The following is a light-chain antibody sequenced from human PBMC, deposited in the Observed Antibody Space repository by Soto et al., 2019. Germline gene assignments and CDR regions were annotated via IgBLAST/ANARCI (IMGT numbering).Light chain of an antibody. J-gene: IGLJ3*02. CDR2: DVS. CDR1: NFDVGAYNY. CDR3: SSYSSSSTVV. Sequence: QSALTQPASVSGSPGQSITISCTGTNFDVGAYNYVSWYQQHPGKAPKLMIYDVSNRPSRVSSRFSGSKSGNTASLTISGLQGEDEADYYCSSYSSSSTVVVGGGTKVTVL. V-gene: IGLV2-14*01.